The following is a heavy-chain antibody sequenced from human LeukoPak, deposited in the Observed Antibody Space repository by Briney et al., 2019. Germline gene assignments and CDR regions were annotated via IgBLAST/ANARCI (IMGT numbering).Heavy chain of an antibody. V-gene: IGHV1-46*01. Sequence: ASVKVSCKASGYTFTGYYMHWVRQAPGQGLEWMGIINPSGGSTTYAQKFQGRATMTRDTPTSTVYMELSSLRFEDAAVYYCARGYYDIVPWGQGTLVTVSS. CDR3: ARGYYDIVP. CDR2: INPSGGST. D-gene: IGHD3-9*01. J-gene: IGHJ5*02. CDR1: GYTFTGYY.